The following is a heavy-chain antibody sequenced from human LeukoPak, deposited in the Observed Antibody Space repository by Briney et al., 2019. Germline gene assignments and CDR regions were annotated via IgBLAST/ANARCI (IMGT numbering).Heavy chain of an antibody. J-gene: IGHJ6*03. Sequence: PSETLSLTCTISGGSISTYYWTWIRQPPGTGLEWIGHVYYSGSTNYNPSLKSRVTISVDTSKNQFSLKLSSVTAADTAVYYCARGGGYTSDYYYYYMDVWGKGTTVTVSS. CDR3: ARGGGYTSDYYYYYMDV. CDR1: GGSISTYY. CDR2: VYYSGST. D-gene: IGHD5-24*01. V-gene: IGHV4-59*01.